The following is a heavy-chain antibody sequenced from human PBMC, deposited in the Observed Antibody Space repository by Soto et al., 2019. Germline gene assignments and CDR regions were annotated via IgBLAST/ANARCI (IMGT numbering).Heavy chain of an antibody. CDR1: GFTVSSNY. D-gene: IGHD3-10*01. V-gene: IGHV3-53*01. CDR2: IYSGGST. J-gene: IGHJ6*02. CDR3: ARDLVRGVMSYYYYGMDV. Sequence: PGGSLRLSCAASGFTVSSNYMSWIRQAPGKGLEWVSVIYSGGSTYYADSVKGRFTISRDNSKNTLYLQMNSLRAEDTAVYYCARDLVRGVMSYYYYGMDVWGQGTTVTVSS.